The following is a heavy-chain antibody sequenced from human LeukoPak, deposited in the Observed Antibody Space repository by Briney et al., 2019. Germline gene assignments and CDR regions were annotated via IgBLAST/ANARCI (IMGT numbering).Heavy chain of an antibody. CDR1: GGSFSGYY. CDR2: INHSGST. J-gene: IGHJ4*02. CDR3: AGYYVEMATISY. D-gene: IGHD5-24*01. Sequence: SETLSLTCAVYGGSFSGYYWSWIRQPPGKGLEWIGEINHSGSTNYTPSLKRRVTISVDTSKNQSSLQLSSVTAADTAVYYCAGYYVEMATISYWGQGTLVTVSS. V-gene: IGHV4-34*01.